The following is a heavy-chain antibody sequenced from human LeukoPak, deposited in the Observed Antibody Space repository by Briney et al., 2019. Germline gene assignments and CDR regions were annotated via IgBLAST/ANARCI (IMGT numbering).Heavy chain of an antibody. CDR1: GGTFSSYA. Sequence: VASVKVSCKAFGGTFSSYAISWVRQAPGQGLEWMGGTIPIFGTANYAQKFQGRVTITADKSTSTAYMELSSLRSEDTAVYYCARDGGIAAAGTDYYYMDVWGKGTTVTVSS. J-gene: IGHJ6*03. CDR3: ARDGGIAAAGTDYYYMDV. D-gene: IGHD6-13*01. CDR2: TIPIFGTA. V-gene: IGHV1-69*06.